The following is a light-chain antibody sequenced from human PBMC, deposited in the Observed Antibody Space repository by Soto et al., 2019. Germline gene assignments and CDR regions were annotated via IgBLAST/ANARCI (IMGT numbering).Light chain of an antibody. CDR2: EGN. V-gene: IGLV2-23*01. J-gene: IGLJ2*01. CDR3: CSYAGSRTLI. Sequence: QSALTQPASVSGSPGQSITISCTGTSSDVGTYNLVSWYQQHPGNAPKLIIYEGNKRPSGASNRFSGSKSGNTASLTISGLQAEDEGDYYCCSYAGSRTLIFGGGTKLTVL. CDR1: SSDVGTYNL.